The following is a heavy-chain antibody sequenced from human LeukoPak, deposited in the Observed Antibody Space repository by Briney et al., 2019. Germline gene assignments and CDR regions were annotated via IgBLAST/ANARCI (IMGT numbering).Heavy chain of an antibody. CDR1: EFTFSSYE. CDR3: ARDLFDDCSLDY. Sequence: KAGGSLRLSCAASEFTFSSYEMNWVRQAPGKGLEWVSSISSSSSIIYYADSVKGRFTISRDNAKNSLYLQVNSLRAEDTAVYYCARDLFDDCSLDYWGQGTLVTVSS. D-gene: IGHD2-21*01. J-gene: IGHJ4*02. V-gene: IGHV3-21*01. CDR2: ISSSSSII.